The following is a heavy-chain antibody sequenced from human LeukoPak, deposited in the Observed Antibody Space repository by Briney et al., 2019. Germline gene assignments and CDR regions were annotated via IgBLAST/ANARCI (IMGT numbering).Heavy chain of an antibody. CDR1: GFTFSSYD. J-gene: IGHJ4*02. CDR2: LSNDGKNK. Sequence: GGSLRLSCVASGFTFSSYDMHWVRQAPGKGLEWVALLSNDGKNKYYADSVKGRSTISRDNSKNTLYLEMNSLRAEDTAVYYCVNKYFDYWGQGTLVTVSS. CDR3: VNKYFDY. V-gene: IGHV3-30*03.